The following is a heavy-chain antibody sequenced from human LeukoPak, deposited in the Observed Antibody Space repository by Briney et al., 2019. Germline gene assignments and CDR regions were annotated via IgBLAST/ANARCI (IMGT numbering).Heavy chain of an antibody. CDR3: ARGHYEMDV. Sequence: GGSLRLSCAASGFTFSDYYMTWIRQAPEKGLEWISHITIGVGATYYADSVKGRFTISRDNAKKSLYLQMNGLRVEDTAIYYCARGHYEMDVWGQGTTVTVSS. J-gene: IGHJ6*02. V-gene: IGHV3-11*01. CDR2: ITIGVGAT. CDR1: GFTFSDYY.